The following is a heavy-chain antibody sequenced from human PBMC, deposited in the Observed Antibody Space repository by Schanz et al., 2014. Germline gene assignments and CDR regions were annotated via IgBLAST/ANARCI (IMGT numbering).Heavy chain of an antibody. CDR2: IRFDASAK. Sequence: VQLLQSGGALVQPGGSLRLSCSASGFTFSSYTMNWVRQAPGKGLEWVAYIRFDASAKYYGDSVEGRFTISRDNAKNTLYVQMNSLRAEDTAVYYCAKAKSGAHGAFDIWGQGTMXTVSS. D-gene: IGHD3-10*01. CDR1: GFTFSSYT. V-gene: IGHV3-30*02. J-gene: IGHJ3*02. CDR3: AKAKSGAHGAFDI.